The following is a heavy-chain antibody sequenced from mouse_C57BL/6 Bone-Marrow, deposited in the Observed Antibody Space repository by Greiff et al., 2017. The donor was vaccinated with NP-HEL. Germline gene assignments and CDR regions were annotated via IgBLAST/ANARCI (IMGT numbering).Heavy chain of an antibody. CDR2: FYPGSGSI. CDR1: GYTFTEYT. CDR3: ARHGDYYGSSSYYAMDY. Sequence: VQLQQSGAELVKPGASVKLSCKASGYTFTEYTIHWVKQRSGQGLEWIGWFYPGSGSIKYNEKFKDKATLTADKSSSTVYMELSRLTSEDSAVYCCARHGDYYGSSSYYAMDYWGQGTSVTVSS. J-gene: IGHJ4*01. V-gene: IGHV1-62-2*01. D-gene: IGHD1-1*01.